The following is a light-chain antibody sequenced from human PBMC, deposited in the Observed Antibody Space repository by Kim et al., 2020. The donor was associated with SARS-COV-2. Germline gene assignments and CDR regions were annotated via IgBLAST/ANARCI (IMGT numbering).Light chain of an antibody. Sequence: EIVLTQSPGTLSLSPGERATLSCRASQSVSSSYLAWYQQKPGQAPRLLIYGASSRATGIPDRFSGGGSGTDFTLTISRLEPEDFAVYYCQQYGSSHFGGGTKVDIK. CDR2: GAS. CDR3: QQYGSSH. CDR1: QSVSSSY. V-gene: IGKV3-20*01. J-gene: IGKJ4*01.